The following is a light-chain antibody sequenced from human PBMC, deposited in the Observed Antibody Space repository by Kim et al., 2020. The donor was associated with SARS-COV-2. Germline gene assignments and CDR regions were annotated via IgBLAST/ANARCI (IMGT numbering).Light chain of an antibody. CDR1: QSVSGN. J-gene: IGKJ4*01. V-gene: IGKV3-15*01. CDR3: QRGLT. Sequence: EIVMTQSPPILSVSPGERATLSCRASQSVSGNLVWYQQKPGQAPRLLIYGTSTRATGIPARFSGSGSGTEFTLTISSLQSEDFAVYYRQRGLTFGGGTKVDIK. CDR2: GTS.